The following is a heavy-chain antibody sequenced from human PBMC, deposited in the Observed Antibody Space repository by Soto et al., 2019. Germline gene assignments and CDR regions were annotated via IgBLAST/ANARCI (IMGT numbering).Heavy chain of an antibody. V-gene: IGHV4-61*01. D-gene: IGHD3-16*01. Sequence: SETLSLTCTVSCGSVSNDNFYWSWIRQPPGKGLEWIGYVHSSGITNYNPSLKRRVTISVDTSRNQFSLRLSSVTAADTAVYYCARGLTMGQLPSHFDHWGQGTLVTVSS. CDR2: VHSSGIT. CDR3: ARGLTMGQLPSHFDH. CDR1: CGSVSNDNFY. J-gene: IGHJ5*02.